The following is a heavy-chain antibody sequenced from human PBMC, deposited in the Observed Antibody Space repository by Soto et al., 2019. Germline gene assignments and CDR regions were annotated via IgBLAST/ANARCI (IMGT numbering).Heavy chain of an antibody. CDR3: AKRYGWGSYRDFNSYYGMDI. CDR2: ITHTGEHR. D-gene: IGHD3-10*01. CDR1: RFTFRNYG. V-gene: IGHV3-23*01. J-gene: IGHJ6*02. Sequence: SGGSLRLSCAASRFTFRNYGMSWIRQGPGKGLEWVSVITHTGEHRLFVDSVKGRFFISRDISKTTLNLEMSNLRDDDTAVYYCAKRYGWGSYRDFNSYYGMDIWGQGTSVTVSS.